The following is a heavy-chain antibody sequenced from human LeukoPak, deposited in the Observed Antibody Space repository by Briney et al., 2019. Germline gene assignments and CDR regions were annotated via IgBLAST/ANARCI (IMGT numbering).Heavy chain of an antibody. CDR1: GGTFSSYA. CDR3: ANARSWQRFDY. V-gene: IGHV1-69*05. J-gene: IGHJ4*02. Sequence: SVKVSCKASGGTFSSYAISWVRQAPGQGLEWMGGIIPIFGTANYAQKFQGRVTMTRDTSTSTVYMELSSLRSEDTAVYYCANARSWQRFDYWGQGTLVTVSS. D-gene: IGHD6-13*01. CDR2: IIPIFGTA.